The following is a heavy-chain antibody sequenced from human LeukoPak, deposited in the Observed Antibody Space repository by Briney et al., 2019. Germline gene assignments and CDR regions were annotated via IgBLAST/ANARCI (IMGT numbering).Heavy chain of an antibody. Sequence: PGGSLRLSCAASGFTFSSYSMNWVRQAPGKGLEWVSYISSSSSTIYYADSVKGRFTISRDNAKNSLYLQMNSLRAEDTAVYYCARGLLRDYYGSGSELDYWGQGTLVTVSS. CDR1: GFTFSSYS. V-gene: IGHV3-48*04. D-gene: IGHD3-10*01. CDR2: ISSSSSTI. J-gene: IGHJ4*02. CDR3: ARGLLRDYYGSGSELDY.